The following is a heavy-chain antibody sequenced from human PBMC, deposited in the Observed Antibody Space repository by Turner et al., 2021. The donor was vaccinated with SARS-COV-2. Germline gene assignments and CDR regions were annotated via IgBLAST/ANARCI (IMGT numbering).Heavy chain of an antibody. CDR3: AKDSGAVDGSFDF. CDR1: GYRFNGYY. CDR2: INPNTGAT. J-gene: IGHJ4*02. V-gene: IGHV1-2*02. D-gene: IGHD3-10*01. Sequence: QVQLVQSGTEVRKPGASVKVSCRASGYRFNGYYIHWVRQAPRQGLEWMGWINPNTGATNYAQKSQGRVTLTRDTSIRTVYMELTRLRADDTAVYYCAKDSGAVDGSFDFWGQGSLVAVSS.